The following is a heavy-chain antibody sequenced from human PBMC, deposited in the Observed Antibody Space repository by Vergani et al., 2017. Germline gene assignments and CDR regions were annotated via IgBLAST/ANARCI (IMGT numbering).Heavy chain of an antibody. J-gene: IGHJ6*02. V-gene: IGHV4-34*01. Sequence: QVQLQQWGAGLLKPSETLSLTCAVYGGSFSGYYWSWIRQPPGKGLEWIGEINHSGRTNYNPSLKSRVTISVDTSKNQFSLKLSTVTAADTAVYYCARVDYYYYGMDVWGQGTTVTVSS. CDR1: GGSFSGYY. CDR3: ARVDYYYYGMDV. CDR2: INHSGRT.